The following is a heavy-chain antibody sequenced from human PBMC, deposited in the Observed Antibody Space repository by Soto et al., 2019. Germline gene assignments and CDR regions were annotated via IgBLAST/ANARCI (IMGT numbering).Heavy chain of an antibody. CDR2: ISWNSGSI. Sequence: GGSLSLSCAASGFTFDDYAMHWVRQAPGKGLEWVSGISWNSGSIGYADSVKGRFTISRDNAKNSLHLQMNSLRAEDTALYYCAKDHCTGSRCYSDYWGQGT. V-gene: IGHV3-9*01. CDR3: AKDHCTGSRCYSDY. D-gene: IGHD2-8*02. J-gene: IGHJ4*02. CDR1: GFTFDDYA.